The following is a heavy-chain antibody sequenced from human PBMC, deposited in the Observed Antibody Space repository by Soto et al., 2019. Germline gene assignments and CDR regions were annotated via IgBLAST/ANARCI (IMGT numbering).Heavy chain of an antibody. CDR1: GYTFTTHT. Sequence: QVQLVQSGAEVKRPGASVKVFCKASGYTFTTHTMPRVRQAPGQGLEWMGWMNGGNGNTKYSQKFQGRVTFTRDTFASTAYMGLSSLRSEDTAVYYCTGLETDYWGQGALVTVSS. CDR2: MNGGNGNT. V-gene: IGHV1-3*01. J-gene: IGHJ4*02. CDR3: TGLETDY.